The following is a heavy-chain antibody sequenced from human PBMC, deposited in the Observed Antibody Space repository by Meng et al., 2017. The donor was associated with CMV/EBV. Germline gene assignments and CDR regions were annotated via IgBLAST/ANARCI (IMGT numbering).Heavy chain of an antibody. D-gene: IGHD5-12*01. V-gene: IGHV3-30*02. CDR2: IRDDGSNT. Sequence: GGSLRLSCTMSGFTLSSYGMHWVRQAPGKGLEWVAFIRDDGSNTYHADSVKGRFTISRDNSKNTLYLQMNSLRTEDTAVYYCANRYSGYEDVWYFDYWGQGTLGTVSS. J-gene: IGHJ4*02. CDR1: GFTLSSYG. CDR3: ANRYSGYEDVWYFDY.